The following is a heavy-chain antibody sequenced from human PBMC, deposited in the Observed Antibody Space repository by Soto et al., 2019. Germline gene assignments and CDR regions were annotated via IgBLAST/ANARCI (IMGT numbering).Heavy chain of an antibody. CDR1: GFTFSSYA. D-gene: IGHD3-22*01. V-gene: IGHV3-64D*06. J-gene: IGHJ3*02. CDR2: ISSNGDST. CDR3: VKYYYDSSGYYGLNAFDI. Sequence: GGSLRLSCAASGFTFSSYAMSWVRQAPGKGLEYVSAISSNGDSTYYADSVEGRFTISRDNSKNTLYLQMSRLRAEDTAVYYCVKYYYDSSGYYGLNAFDIWGQGTMVTVSS.